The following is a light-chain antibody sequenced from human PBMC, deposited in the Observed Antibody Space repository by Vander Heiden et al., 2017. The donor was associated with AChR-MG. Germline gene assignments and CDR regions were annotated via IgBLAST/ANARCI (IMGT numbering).Light chain of an antibody. CDR3: HQSDSAPYT. CDR1: QSISNF. CDR2: AAS. Sequence: DIQMTRSPSSLSASVGDSVTITCRSSQSISNFLNWYQQIPGKAPKLLVYAASSLQSGAPSKFSGRGSGTDLTLTISRLQPEDFATYYCHQSDSAPYTFGQGTNLEIK. V-gene: IGKV1-39*01. J-gene: IGKJ2*01.